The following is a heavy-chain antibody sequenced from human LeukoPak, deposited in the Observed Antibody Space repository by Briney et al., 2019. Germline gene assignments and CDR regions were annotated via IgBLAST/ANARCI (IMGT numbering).Heavy chain of an antibody. Sequence: ASVKVSCKASGYTFSSYYIHWVRQAPGQGLEWMGIINPSSGSTSYAQKFQGRVTMTSDTSTTTVYMELSSLRSEDTAVYYCARDVGEYCSSTNCYASHYWGQGTLVTVSS. D-gene: IGHD2-2*01. V-gene: IGHV1-46*01. CDR2: INPSSGST. CDR1: GYTFSSYY. CDR3: ARDVGEYCSSTNCYASHY. J-gene: IGHJ4*02.